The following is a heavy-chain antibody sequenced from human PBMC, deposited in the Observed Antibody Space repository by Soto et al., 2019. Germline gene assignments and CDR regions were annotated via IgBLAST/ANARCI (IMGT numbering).Heavy chain of an antibody. D-gene: IGHD1-26*01. Sequence: GGSLRLSCAASGFTFSSYWMSWVRQAPGKGLEWVANIKQDGSEKYYVDSVKGRFTISRDNAKNSLYLQMNGLRAEDTAVYYCARDRGGSYNVWFDPWGQGTLVTAPQ. V-gene: IGHV3-7*03. CDR2: IKQDGSEK. CDR1: GFTFSSYW. J-gene: IGHJ5*02. CDR3: ARDRGGSYNVWFDP.